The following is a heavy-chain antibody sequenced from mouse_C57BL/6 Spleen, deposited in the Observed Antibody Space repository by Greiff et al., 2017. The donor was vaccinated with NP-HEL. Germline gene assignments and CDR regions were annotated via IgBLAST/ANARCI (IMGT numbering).Heavy chain of an antibody. CDR3: ARFHDVYAMDY. CDR1: GYTFTSYW. CDR2: IDPSDSYT. D-gene: IGHD2-3*01. Sequence: QVQLQQSGAELVKPGASVKLSCKASGYTFTSYWMQWEKQRPGQGLEWIGEIDPSDSYTNYNQKFKGKATLTVDTSSSTAYMQLSSLTSEDSAVYYCARFHDVYAMDYWGQGTSVTVSS. J-gene: IGHJ4*01. V-gene: IGHV1-50*01.